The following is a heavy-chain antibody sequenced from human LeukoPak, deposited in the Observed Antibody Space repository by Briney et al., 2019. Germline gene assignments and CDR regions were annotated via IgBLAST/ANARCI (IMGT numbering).Heavy chain of an antibody. CDR2: IYYSGST. Sequence: PSETLSLTCTVSGGSISSYYWSWIRQPPGKGLEGIGYIYYSGSTNYNPSLKSRVTISVDTSKNQFSLKLSSVTAADTAVYYCARTGYCSSASCYTASRPYYYYYMDVWGKGTTVTVSS. D-gene: IGHD2-2*02. J-gene: IGHJ6*03. CDR1: GGSISSYY. CDR3: ARTGYCSSASCYTASRPYYYYYMDV. V-gene: IGHV4-59*01.